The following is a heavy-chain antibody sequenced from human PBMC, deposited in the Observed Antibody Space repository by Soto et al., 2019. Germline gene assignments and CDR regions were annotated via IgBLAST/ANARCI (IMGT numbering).Heavy chain of an antibody. D-gene: IGHD3-3*01. J-gene: IGHJ4*02. V-gene: IGHV3-23*01. CDR3: ATYDFWSVYYFDY. CDR2: ISGSGGSS. CDR1: GFTFSSYA. Sequence: GGSLRLSCAASGFTFSSYAMSWVRQAPGKGLEWGSAISGSGGSSYYADSVKGRFTISRDNSKNTLYLQMNSLRAEDTAVYYCATYDFWSVYYFDYWGQGTLVTVSS.